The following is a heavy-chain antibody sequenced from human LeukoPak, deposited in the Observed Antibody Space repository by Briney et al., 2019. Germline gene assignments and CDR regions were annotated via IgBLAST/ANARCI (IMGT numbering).Heavy chain of an antibody. J-gene: IGHJ4*02. CDR1: GFTFSSYA. CDR2: ISGSGGST. D-gene: IGHD6-6*01. V-gene: IGHV3-23*01. Sequence: PGGSLRLSCADSGFTFSSYAMSWVRQAPGKGLEWVSAISGSGGSTYYADSVKGRFTISRDNSKNTLYLQMNSLRAEDTAVYYCAKFDSSSFYFDYWGQGTLVTASS. CDR3: AKFDSSSFYFDY.